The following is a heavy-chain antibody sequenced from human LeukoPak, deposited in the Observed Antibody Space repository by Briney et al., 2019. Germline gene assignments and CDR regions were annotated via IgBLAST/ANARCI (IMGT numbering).Heavy chain of an antibody. Sequence: RTGGSLRLSCAASGFTFSSYSMNWVRQVPGKGLEWVSSISSSSSYIYYADSVKGRFTISRDNAKNSLYLQMNSLRAEDTAVYYCARVAGIAAADAFDIWGQGTMVTVSS. CDR3: ARVAGIAAADAFDI. J-gene: IGHJ3*02. D-gene: IGHD6-13*01. V-gene: IGHV3-21*01. CDR2: ISSSSSYI. CDR1: GFTFSSYS.